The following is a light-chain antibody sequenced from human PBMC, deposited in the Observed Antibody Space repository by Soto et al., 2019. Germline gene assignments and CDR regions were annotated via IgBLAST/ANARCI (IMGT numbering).Light chain of an antibody. CDR1: QSISSW. V-gene: IGKV1-5*03. Sequence: DIQMTQSPSTLSASVGDRVTITCRASQSISSWLAWYQQKPGKAPKLLIYKASSLESGVPSRFSGSGSGTEFTLTISSLQPDDFATYYCQQYNSSIPFGQGTRPEIK. CDR2: KAS. J-gene: IGKJ5*01. CDR3: QQYNSSIP.